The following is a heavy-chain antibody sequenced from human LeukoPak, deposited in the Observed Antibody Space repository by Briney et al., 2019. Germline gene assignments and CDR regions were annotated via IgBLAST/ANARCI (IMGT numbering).Heavy chain of an antibody. Sequence: SQTLSLTCTVSGGSISSGSYYWSWIRQPAGNGLEWIGRIYTSGSTNYNPSLKSRVTISVDTSKNQFSLKLSSVTAADTAVYYCARGGLTYYYDSSGYYPQSGWFDPWGQGTLVTVSS. CDR3: ARGGLTYYYDSSGYYPQSGWFDP. CDR1: GGSISSGSYY. J-gene: IGHJ5*02. CDR2: IYTSGST. V-gene: IGHV4-61*02. D-gene: IGHD3-22*01.